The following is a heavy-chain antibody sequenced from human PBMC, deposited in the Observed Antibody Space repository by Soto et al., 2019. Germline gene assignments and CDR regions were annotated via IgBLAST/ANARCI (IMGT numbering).Heavy chain of an antibody. Sequence: PSQTLSLTCAISGDSVSSNSAAWNWIRQSPSRGLEWLGRTYYRSKWYNDYAVSVKSRITINPDTSKNQFSLQLNSVTPEDTAAYYCAMDYSSSSWDYYYGMDVWGQGTTVTVSS. CDR2: TYYRSKWYN. D-gene: IGHD6-6*01. CDR3: AMDYSSSSWDYYYGMDV. CDR1: GDSVSSNSAA. V-gene: IGHV6-1*01. J-gene: IGHJ6*02.